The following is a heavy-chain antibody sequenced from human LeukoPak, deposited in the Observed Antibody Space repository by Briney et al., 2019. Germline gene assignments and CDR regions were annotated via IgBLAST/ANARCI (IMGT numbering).Heavy chain of an antibody. J-gene: IGHJ3*02. Sequence: GGSLRLSCAASGFTFSSYGMHWVRQAPGKGLEWVAFIRYDGSNKYYADSVKGRFTISRDNSKNTLYLQMNSLRAEDTAVYYCARDFHRYYYDTSGYNGFDIWGQGTMVTVSS. D-gene: IGHD3-22*01. CDR3: ARDFHRYYYDTSGYNGFDI. CDR1: GFTFSSYG. CDR2: IRYDGSNK. V-gene: IGHV3-30*02.